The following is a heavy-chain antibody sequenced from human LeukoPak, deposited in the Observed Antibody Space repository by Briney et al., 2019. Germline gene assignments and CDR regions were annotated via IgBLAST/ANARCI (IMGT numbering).Heavy chain of an antibody. Sequence: RASLKVSCKASGYTFTSYSMHWVRQAPGQGLEWMGIIKSTGGSTSYAQKFQGRVTMTRDMSTSTVYMELSSLRSEDTAVYYCARDFQVGSSGYYPSFDYWGQGTLVTVSS. V-gene: IGHV1-46*01. D-gene: IGHD3-22*01. CDR3: ARDFQVGSSGYYPSFDY. J-gene: IGHJ4*02. CDR2: IKSTGGST. CDR1: GYTFTSYS.